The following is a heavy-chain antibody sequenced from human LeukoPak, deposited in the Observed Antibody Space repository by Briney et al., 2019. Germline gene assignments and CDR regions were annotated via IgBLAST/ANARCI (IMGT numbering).Heavy chain of an antibody. V-gene: IGHV4-30-4*01. Sequence: SQTLSLTCTVSGGSISSGDNYWSWIRQPPGKGLEWIGSIYYSGSPYYNPSLKSRGTISVDTSKNQFSLKLSSVTAADTAIYYCARVSSGSGTNWGQGTLVTVSS. CDR3: ARVSSGSGTN. CDR1: GGSISSGDNY. CDR2: IYYSGSP. D-gene: IGHD3-10*01. J-gene: IGHJ4*02.